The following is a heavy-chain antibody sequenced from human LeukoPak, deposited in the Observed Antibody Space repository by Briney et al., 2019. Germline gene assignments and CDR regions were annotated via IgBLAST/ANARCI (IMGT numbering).Heavy chain of an antibody. Sequence: GGSLRLSCAASGFTFSSYGMSWVRQAPGKGLEWVSAISGSGGSTYYADSVKGRFTISRDNSKNTLYLQMNSLRAEDTAVYYCAKDHLKRITMIVVVTVPGYWGQGTLVTVSS. D-gene: IGHD3-22*01. CDR3: AKDHLKRITMIVVVTVPGY. CDR1: GFTFSSYG. CDR2: ISGSGGST. V-gene: IGHV3-23*01. J-gene: IGHJ4*02.